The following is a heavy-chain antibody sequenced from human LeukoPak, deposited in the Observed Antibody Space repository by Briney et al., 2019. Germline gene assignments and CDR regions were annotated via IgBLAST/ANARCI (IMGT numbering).Heavy chain of an antibody. CDR1: GGSFSGYY. V-gene: IGHV4-34*01. CDR2: INHSGST. Sequence: SETLSLTCAVYGGSFSGYYWSWIRQPPGKGLDWIGEINHSGSTNYNPSLKSRVTISLDTSKNQFSLKLSSVTAADTAVYYCAREIQDYYGSGSYHFDYWGQGTLVTVSS. D-gene: IGHD3-10*01. J-gene: IGHJ4*02. CDR3: AREIQDYYGSGSYHFDY.